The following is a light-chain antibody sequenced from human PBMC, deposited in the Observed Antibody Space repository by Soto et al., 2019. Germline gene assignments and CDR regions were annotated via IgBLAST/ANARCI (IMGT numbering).Light chain of an antibody. CDR3: QQSHSIPRT. Sequence: DIQMTQSPSSLSASVGDRVTIICRASQSISTYLNWYQQKPGKAPKLLIYASSSLQSGVPPRFSGSGSGTDFTLTISSLQPEDFATYYCQQSHSIPRTFGQGTKLEIK. V-gene: IGKV1-39*01. CDR2: ASS. J-gene: IGKJ2*01. CDR1: QSISTY.